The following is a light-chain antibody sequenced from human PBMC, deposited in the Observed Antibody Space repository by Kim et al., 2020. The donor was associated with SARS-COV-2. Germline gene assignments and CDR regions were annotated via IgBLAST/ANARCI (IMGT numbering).Light chain of an antibody. Sequence: PGGTSAHTCGASTGGGTLVHSPCWSQHKPGQAPRTMIYETSKIHAGTPARLAGSLRGGKAALTLSGQQPEDEAEYYCFLSCSSYVVFGGGTQLTVL. CDR1: TGGGTLVHS. J-gene: IGLJ2*01. CDR3: FLSCSSYVV. V-gene: IGLV7-46*01. CDR2: ETS.